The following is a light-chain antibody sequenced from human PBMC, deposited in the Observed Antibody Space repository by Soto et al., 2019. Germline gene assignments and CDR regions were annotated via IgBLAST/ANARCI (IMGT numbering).Light chain of an antibody. CDR2: GAS. CDR3: QQYGSSPPWT. V-gene: IGKV3-20*01. J-gene: IGKJ1*01. CDR1: QSVSSSY. Sequence: EIVLTQSPGTLSLSPGERATLSCRASQSVSSSYLAWYQQKPGQAPRLLIHGASSRDTGIPDRFSGSGSGTDFTLTISRLEPEDFAVYYCQQYGSSPPWTFGQGTKVEIK.